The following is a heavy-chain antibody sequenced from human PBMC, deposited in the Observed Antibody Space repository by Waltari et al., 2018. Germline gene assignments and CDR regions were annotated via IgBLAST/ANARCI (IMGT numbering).Heavy chain of an antibody. CDR2: ISSGSSYI. CDR1: GLPCSSFP. D-gene: IGHD2-15*01. CDR3: AREWGVMVGTAGFYFDY. J-gene: IGHJ4*02. V-gene: IGHV3-21*01. Sequence: VQLVGSGGGMVKPGGSLRASWAASGLPCSSFPFNWVRQPPGKWLELVSSISSGSSYIYYAASVKGRFTISRDNAKNSLYLQMNSLRVEDTAVYYCAREWGVMVGTAGFYFDYWGQGALVTVSS.